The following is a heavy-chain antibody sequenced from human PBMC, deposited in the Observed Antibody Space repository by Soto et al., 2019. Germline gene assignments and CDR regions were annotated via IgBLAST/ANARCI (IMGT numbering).Heavy chain of an antibody. J-gene: IGHJ4*02. V-gene: IGHV3-23*01. Sequence: EVQLLESGGGLVQPGGPPRLPFAASVSTFRTLEWGWVRQAPGKGWERVSAISGSGGSIYYAHSVKARFTISRNNSKNTLYLQMNSLKAEDTAVYYCAYSSTPFDYWGQGTLVTVSS. CDR1: VSTFRTLE. CDR2: ISGSGGSI. D-gene: IGHD6-13*01. CDR3: AYSSTPFDY.